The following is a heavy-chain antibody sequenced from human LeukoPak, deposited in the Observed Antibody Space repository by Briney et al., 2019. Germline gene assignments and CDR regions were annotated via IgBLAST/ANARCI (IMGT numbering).Heavy chain of an antibody. V-gene: IGHV1-2*02. CDR1: GYSFTGYF. CDR2: IDPNSGDT. D-gene: IGHD3-22*01. J-gene: IGHJ4*02. CDR3: ARSGSTGYSLDY. Sequence: ASVKVTCKASGYSFTGYFIHWVRQAPGQGLEWMGCIDPNSGDTKYAQKFQGRVSMPRDTSTRTAYMELSRLRSDDTAVYFCARSGSTGYSLDYWGEGTLVTVSS.